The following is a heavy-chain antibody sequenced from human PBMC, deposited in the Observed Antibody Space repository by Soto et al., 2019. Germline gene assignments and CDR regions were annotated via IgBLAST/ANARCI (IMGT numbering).Heavy chain of an antibody. V-gene: IGHV3-30*09. J-gene: IGHJ4*02. CDR2: ISSDGFTQ. CDR1: GFTFSTFA. CDR3: ARAPTSRFDY. Sequence: QVQLVESGGGVVQPGRSLRLSCAASGFTFSTFAMHWVRRAPGRGLEWVAVISSDGFTQYYEDWIRGRFAISRDNSKNTLYLQMNSLRGEDTAVYYCARAPTSRFDYWGQGTLVTVSA.